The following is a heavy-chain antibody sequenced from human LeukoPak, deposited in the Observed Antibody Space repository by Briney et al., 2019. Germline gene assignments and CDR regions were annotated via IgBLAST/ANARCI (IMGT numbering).Heavy chain of an antibody. CDR3: ARDYYDRSGYYPFDY. CDR1: GGSISSGNYY. CDR2: VYTSGNT. D-gene: IGHD3-22*01. V-gene: IGHV4-61*02. J-gene: IGHJ4*02. Sequence: SETLSLTCTVSGGSISSGNYYWSWIRQPAGKGLEWIGRVYTSGNTNYNPSLKSRVTISLDTSKNQFSLKLTSVTAADTAVYYCARDYYDRSGYYPFDYWGQGTLVTVSS.